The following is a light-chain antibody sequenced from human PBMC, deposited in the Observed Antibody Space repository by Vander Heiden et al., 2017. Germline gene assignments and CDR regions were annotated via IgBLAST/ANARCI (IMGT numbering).Light chain of an antibody. CDR2: LGS. Sequence: DIVMTQSPLSLPVTPGEPASIPCRSSQSLLHSNGYNYLDWYLQKPGQSPQVLIYLGSNRASGVPDRFSGSGSGTDFTLKISRVEAEDVGVYYCMQALQTPYTFGQGTKLGIK. CDR1: QSLLHSNGYNY. J-gene: IGKJ2*01. V-gene: IGKV2-28*01. CDR3: MQALQTPYT.